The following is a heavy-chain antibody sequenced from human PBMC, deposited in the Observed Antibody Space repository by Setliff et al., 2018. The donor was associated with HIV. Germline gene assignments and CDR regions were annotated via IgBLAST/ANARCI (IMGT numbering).Heavy chain of an antibody. V-gene: IGHV3-23*01. CDR2: ISGSGTTT. J-gene: IGHJ1*01. CDR1: GFTFDDYA. Sequence: PGGSLRLSCAASGFTFDDYAVTWVRQAPGKGLDYVSAISGSGTTTYYADSVKGRFTISRDNAKNTLYLQMNSLKTEDTAVYYCTRDNYDSSGHSTEEHFQHWGQGTLVTVSS. D-gene: IGHD3-22*01. CDR3: TRDNYDSSGHSTEEHFQH.